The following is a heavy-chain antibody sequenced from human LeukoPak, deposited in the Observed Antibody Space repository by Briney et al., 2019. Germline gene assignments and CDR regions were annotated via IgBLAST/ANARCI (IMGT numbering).Heavy chain of an antibody. Sequence: ASVKVSCKASGYTFTSYGISWVRQAPGQGLEWMGWISAYNGNTNYAQKLQGRVTMTTDTSTSTAYMELRSLRSEDTAVYYCARTTRSGFWSGYYNYWGQGTLVTVSS. V-gene: IGHV1-18*01. J-gene: IGHJ4*02. CDR3: ARTTRSGFWSGYYNY. CDR2: ISAYNGNT. CDR1: GYTFTSYG. D-gene: IGHD3-3*01.